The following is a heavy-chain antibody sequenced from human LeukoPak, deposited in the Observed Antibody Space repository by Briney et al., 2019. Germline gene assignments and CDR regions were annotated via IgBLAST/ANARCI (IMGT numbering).Heavy chain of an antibody. CDR1: GFAFSAYE. D-gene: IGHD3-22*01. V-gene: IGHV3-48*03. CDR3: TTLGYHLDS. J-gene: IGHJ4*02. CDR2: FAGSDTTI. Sequence: PGGSLRLSCAASGFAFSAYEMNWVRQVPGKGLEWVAYFAGSDTTIYYADSVRGRFTISRDNAKNSLYLQMNSLRAEDTALYYCTTLGYHLDSWGQGTLVTVSS.